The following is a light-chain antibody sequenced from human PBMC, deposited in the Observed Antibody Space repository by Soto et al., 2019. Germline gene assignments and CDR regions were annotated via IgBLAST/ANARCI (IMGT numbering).Light chain of an antibody. CDR2: AAS. J-gene: IGKJ3*01. CDR1: QGISSY. CDR3: QHRDT. Sequence: DIQLTQSPSFLSASVGDRVTITCRASQGISSYLAWYQQKPGKAPKLPIYAASTLQSGVPSRFSGSGSGTEFTLTISSLQPEDFATYYCQHRDTFGPGTKVDIK. V-gene: IGKV1-9*01.